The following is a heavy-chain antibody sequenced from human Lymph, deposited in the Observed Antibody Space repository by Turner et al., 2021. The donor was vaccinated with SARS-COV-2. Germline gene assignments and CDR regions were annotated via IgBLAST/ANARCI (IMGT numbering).Heavy chain of an antibody. D-gene: IGHD3-22*01. CDR1: GFTFSSYT. V-gene: IGHV3-21*01. CDR3: ARERYDSSGSESYYFDY. Sequence: EVQLVESGGGLVKPGGSLRLSCAASGFTFSSYTMNWVRQAPGKVLECVSSISSSSSYIYYADSVKGRFTISRDNAKNSLYLQMNSLRAEDTAVYYCARERYDSSGSESYYFDYWGQGTLVTVSS. J-gene: IGHJ4*02. CDR2: ISSSSSYI.